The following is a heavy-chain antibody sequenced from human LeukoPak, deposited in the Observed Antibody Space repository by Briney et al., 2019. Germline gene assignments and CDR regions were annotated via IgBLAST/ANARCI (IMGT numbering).Heavy chain of an antibody. CDR3: ARGSGVVPAAIRYDY. CDR1: GGSTSSYY. CDR2: IYTSGST. V-gene: IGHV4-4*07. D-gene: IGHD2-2*02. J-gene: IGHJ4*02. Sequence: KSSETLSLTCSVSGGSTSSYYWSWIRQPAGKGLEWIGRIYTSGSTNYNPSLKSRVTMSVDTSKNQFSLKLSSVTAADTAVYYCARGSGVVPAAIRYDYWGQGTLVTVSS.